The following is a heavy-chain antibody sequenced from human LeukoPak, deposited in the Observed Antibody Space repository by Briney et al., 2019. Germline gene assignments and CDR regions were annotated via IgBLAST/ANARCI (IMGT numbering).Heavy chain of an antibody. Sequence: GESLKISCKGSGYSFTSYRISWVRQAPGKGLEWVSVIYSGGSTYYADSVKGRFTISRDNSKNTLYLQMNSLRAEDTAVYYCARGGIRDYDILTGPHYYGMDVWGQGTTVTVSS. CDR3: ARGGIRDYDILTGPHYYGMDV. CDR1: GYSFTSYR. J-gene: IGHJ6*02. CDR2: IYSGGST. V-gene: IGHV3-53*01. D-gene: IGHD3-9*01.